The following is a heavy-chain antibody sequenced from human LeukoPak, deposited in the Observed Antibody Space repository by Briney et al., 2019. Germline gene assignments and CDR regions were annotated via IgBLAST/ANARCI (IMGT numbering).Heavy chain of an antibody. CDR2: ISYDGSNK. V-gene: IGHV3-30*18. CDR3: AKEHYYDSSGSWYFDL. J-gene: IGHJ2*01. Sequence: GGSLRLSCAASGFTFSSYGMHWVRQAPGKVLEWVAVISYDGSNKYYADSVKGRFTISRDNSKNTLYLQMNSLRAEDTAVYYCAKEHYYDSSGSWYFDLWGRGTLSLSPQ. D-gene: IGHD3-22*01. CDR1: GFTFSSYG.